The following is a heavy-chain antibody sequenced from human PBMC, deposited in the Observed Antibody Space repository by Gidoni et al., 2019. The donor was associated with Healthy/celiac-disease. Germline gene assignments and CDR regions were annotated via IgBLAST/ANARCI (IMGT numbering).Heavy chain of an antibody. J-gene: IGHJ4*02. Sequence: EVPLLESGGGLVQPGGSLSLSFASYGFTFSSYAMSWVRQAPGKGVERVTAISGSGGRTYYEDAVKGRFTISRDNSKNTLYLQMNSLRDEDTAVYYCAKGETTVVTVLGYWGQGTLVTVSS. D-gene: IGHD4-17*01. CDR1: GFTFSSYA. CDR2: ISGSGGRT. CDR3: AKGETTVVTVLGY. V-gene: IGHV3-23*01.